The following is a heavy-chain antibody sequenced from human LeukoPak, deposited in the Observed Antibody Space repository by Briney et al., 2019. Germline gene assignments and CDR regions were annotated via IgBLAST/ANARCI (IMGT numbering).Heavy chain of an antibody. CDR2: IYPDDSDT. CDR3: ARRLMYYYDSSGYDVAFVI. D-gene: IGHD3-22*01. V-gene: IGHV5-51*01. J-gene: IGHJ3*02. Sequence: GESLKISCKGSGYSFTSYWIGWVRQMPGKGLEWMGIIYPDDSDTTYSPSFQGQVTISADKSISTAYLQWSSLKASDTAMYYCARRLMYYYDSSGYDVAFVIWGQGTMVTVSS. CDR1: GYSFTSYW.